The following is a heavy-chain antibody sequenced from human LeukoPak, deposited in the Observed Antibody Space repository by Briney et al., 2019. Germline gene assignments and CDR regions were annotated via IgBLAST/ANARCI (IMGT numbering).Heavy chain of an antibody. J-gene: IGHJ3*02. CDR1: GFTFSSYW. V-gene: IGHV3-23*01. Sequence: SGGSLRLSCAASGFTFSSYWMHWVRQAPGKGLEWVSAISGSGGSTYYADSVKGRFTISRDNSKNTLYLQMNSLRAEDTAVYYCAKASGSYQSTPHAFDIWGQGTTVTVSS. CDR3: AKASGSYQSTPHAFDI. CDR2: ISGSGGST. D-gene: IGHD1-26*01.